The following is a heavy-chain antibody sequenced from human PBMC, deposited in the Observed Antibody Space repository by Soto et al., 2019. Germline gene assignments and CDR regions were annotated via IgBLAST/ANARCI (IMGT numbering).Heavy chain of an antibody. Sequence: QVQLVESGGAVVQPGRSLRLSCVASGFTFSNYGMHWVRQAPGKGLEWVAFVSYRGTNKYHADSVKGRFTISREDSRNTVYLQLNSLRAEDTAVYFCAKEVWMSTIRGDAFKIWGQGTGVTVSS. CDR3: AKEVWMSTIRGDAFKI. V-gene: IGHV3-30*18. J-gene: IGHJ3*02. D-gene: IGHD3-16*01. CDR1: GFTFSNYG. CDR2: VSYRGTNK.